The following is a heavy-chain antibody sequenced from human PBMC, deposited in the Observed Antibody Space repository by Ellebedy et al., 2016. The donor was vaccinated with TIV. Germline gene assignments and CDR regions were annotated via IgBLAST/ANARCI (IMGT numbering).Heavy chain of an antibody. CDR1: GFTFSSAG. Sequence: SLKISCVGSGFTFSSAGMHWVRQAPGKGLVRLAVMSSDGGLKHYGDSVKGRFTISRDNSKNTLYLHMSSLRVEDSAVYYCAKNYVYIYGDATYYDGMDVWGHGTMVTVSS. CDR2: MSSDGGLK. D-gene: IGHD5-18*01. CDR3: AKNYVYIYGDATYYDGMDV. V-gene: IGHV3-30*18. J-gene: IGHJ6*02.